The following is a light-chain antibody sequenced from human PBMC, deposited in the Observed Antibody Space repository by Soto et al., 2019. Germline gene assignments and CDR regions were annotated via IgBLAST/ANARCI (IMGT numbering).Light chain of an antibody. CDR2: GAS. V-gene: IGKV3-20*01. J-gene: IGKJ2*01. CDR3: QHYGTSPYT. Sequence: EIVLTQSPGTLSLSPGERATLSCGASQTVNSKYLAWYQQKVGQAPRLLIYGASRRASGTPERFSGSGSGTHFTLTINKMEPEDFAVYYCQHYGTSPYTFGQGTKVDIK. CDR1: QTVNSKY.